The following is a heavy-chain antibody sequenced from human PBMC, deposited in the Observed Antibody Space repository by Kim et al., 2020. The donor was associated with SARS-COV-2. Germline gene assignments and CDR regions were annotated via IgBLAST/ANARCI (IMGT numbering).Heavy chain of an antibody. CDR1: GFTFSSYS. J-gene: IGHJ3*02. CDR2: ISSSSSYI. Sequence: GGSLRLSCAASGFTFSSYSMNWVRQAPGKGLEWVSSISSSSSYIYYADSVKGRFTISRDNAKNSLYLQMNSLRAEDTAVYYCARDRAAGYYDILTISEDAFDIWGQGTMVTVSS. D-gene: IGHD3-9*01. CDR3: ARDRAAGYYDILTISEDAFDI. V-gene: IGHV3-21*01.